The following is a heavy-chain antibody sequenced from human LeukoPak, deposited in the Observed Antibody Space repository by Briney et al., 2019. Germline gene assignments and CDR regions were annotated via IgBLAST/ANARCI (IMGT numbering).Heavy chain of an antibody. CDR2: IYTSGST. Sequence: SQTLSLTCTVSGGSISSGSYYWSWIRQPAGKGLEWIGRIYTSGSTNYNPSLKSRVTISVDTSKNQFSLKLSSVTAADTAVYYCARVLYYGSGSAAGGYYYYMDVWGKGTTVTVSS. V-gene: IGHV4-61*02. CDR1: GGSISSGSYY. J-gene: IGHJ6*03. CDR3: ARVLYYGSGSAAGGYYYYMDV. D-gene: IGHD3-10*01.